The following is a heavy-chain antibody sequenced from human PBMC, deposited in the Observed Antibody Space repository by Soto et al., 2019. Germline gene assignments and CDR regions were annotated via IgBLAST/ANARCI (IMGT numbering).Heavy chain of an antibody. CDR1: GGSISDYQ. CDR2: IYYSGRT. CDR3: ARMRDLGEISPYLDY. J-gene: IGHJ4*02. Sequence: QVQLQESGPGLVKPSETLSLTCSISGGSISDYQWNWIRQPPGKGLEWIGYIYYSGRTNYNPSLKSRLTISLDTSTRQCSLRLRSVTAADTAVYYCARMRDLGEISPYLDYWGQGALVTVSS. D-gene: IGHD3-16*01. V-gene: IGHV4-59*01.